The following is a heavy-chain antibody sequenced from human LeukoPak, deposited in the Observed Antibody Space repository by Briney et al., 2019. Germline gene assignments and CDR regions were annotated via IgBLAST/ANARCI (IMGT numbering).Heavy chain of an antibody. Sequence: ASVKVSCKASGYTFTSYDINWVRQATGQGLEWMGWMNPNSGNTGYAQKFQGRVTMTRNTSISTAYMELSSLRSEDTAVYYCARPKTRITIFGVVIGSPWFDPWGQGTLVTVFS. J-gene: IGHJ5*02. D-gene: IGHD3-3*01. V-gene: IGHV1-8*01. CDR2: MNPNSGNT. CDR1: GYTFTSYD. CDR3: ARPKTRITIFGVVIGSPWFDP.